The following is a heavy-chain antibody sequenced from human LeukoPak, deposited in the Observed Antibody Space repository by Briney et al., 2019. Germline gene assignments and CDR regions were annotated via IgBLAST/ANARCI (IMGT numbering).Heavy chain of an antibody. CDR3: ARDRGDSGSYGVFDY. J-gene: IGHJ4*02. V-gene: IGHV1-24*01. Sequence: ASVKVSCKASGYTLTELSMHWVRQAPGKGLEWMGGFDPEVGETIYAQKFQGRVTMTEDTSTDTAYMELRSLRSDDTAVYYCARDRGDSGSYGVFDYWGQGTLVTVSS. CDR1: GYTLTELS. CDR2: FDPEVGET. D-gene: IGHD1-26*01.